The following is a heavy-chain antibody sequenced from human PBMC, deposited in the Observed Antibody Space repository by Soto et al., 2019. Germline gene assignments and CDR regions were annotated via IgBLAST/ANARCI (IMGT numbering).Heavy chain of an antibody. Sequence: PGGSLRLPWSPSGFTFSSYAISWVRQPPGKGLEWVAAISSRDASTYHADSLKGPSTISRDNSKNTLYLQKNSLRAEETAVYYCAKDKSHGSSGYCYQRYYYYGMDVWGQGTTVTVSS. CDR3: AKDKSHGSSGYCYQRYYYYGMDV. J-gene: IGHJ6*02. V-gene: IGHV3-23*01. CDR2: ISSRDAST. CDR1: GFTFSSYA. D-gene: IGHD3-22*01.